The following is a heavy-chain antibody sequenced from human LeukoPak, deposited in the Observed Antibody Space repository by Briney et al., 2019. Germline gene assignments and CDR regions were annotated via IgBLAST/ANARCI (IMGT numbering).Heavy chain of an antibody. CDR2: ISAYNGNT. D-gene: IGHD3-3*01. Sequence: ASVKVSCKASGYTFTSYGISWVRQAPGQGLEWMGWISAYNGNTNYAQKLQGRVTMTTDTSTSTAYMELRSLRSDDTAVYYCARGSNDFWSGYYREYYFDYWGQGTLVTVSS. J-gene: IGHJ4*02. CDR3: ARGSNDFWSGYYREYYFDY. V-gene: IGHV1-18*01. CDR1: GYTFTSYG.